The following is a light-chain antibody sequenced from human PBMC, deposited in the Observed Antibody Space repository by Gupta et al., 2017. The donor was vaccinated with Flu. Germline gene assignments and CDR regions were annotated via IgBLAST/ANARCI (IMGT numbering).Light chain of an antibody. CDR1: SSDVGGYNY. V-gene: IGLV2-8*01. Sequence: ISCTGTSSDVGGYNYVSWYHQHPGKAPKVMIYEVNKRPSGVPDRFSGSKSGNTASLTVSGLQAEDEADYYCSAYTGNTYVFGTGTKLTVL. CDR3: SAYTGNTYV. CDR2: EVN. J-gene: IGLJ1*01.